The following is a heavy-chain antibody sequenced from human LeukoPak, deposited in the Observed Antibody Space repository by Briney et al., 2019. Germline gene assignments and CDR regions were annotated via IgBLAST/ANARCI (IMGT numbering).Heavy chain of an antibody. D-gene: IGHD6-13*01. CDR1: GFTVSTNY. CDR3: SREIRPAGTDS. Sequence: PGGSLRLSCAASGFTVSTNYMSWLPQSPGKGLVWVSRINGDGSGTGYADSVKGRFTISRDNAKNTLYLQMNSLRAEATAVYYCSREIRPAGTDSWGQGTLVTVSS. CDR2: INGDGSGT. J-gene: IGHJ4*02. V-gene: IGHV3-74*01.